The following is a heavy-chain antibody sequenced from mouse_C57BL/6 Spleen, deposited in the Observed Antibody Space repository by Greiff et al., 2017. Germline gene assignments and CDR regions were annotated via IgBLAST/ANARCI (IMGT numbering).Heavy chain of an antibody. CDR3: ARRTNWDDWYFDV. Sequence: QVQLQQPGAELVMPGASVKLSCKASGYAFSSSWMNWVKQRPGKGLEWIGRIYPGDGDTNYNGKFKGKATLTADKSSSTAYMQLSSLTSEDSAVYFCARRTNWDDWYFDVWGTGTTVTVSS. J-gene: IGHJ1*03. D-gene: IGHD4-1*01. CDR1: GYAFSSSW. CDR2: IYPGDGDT. V-gene: IGHV1-82*01.